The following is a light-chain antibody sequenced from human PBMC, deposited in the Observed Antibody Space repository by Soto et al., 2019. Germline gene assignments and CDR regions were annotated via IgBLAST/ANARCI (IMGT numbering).Light chain of an antibody. CDR1: QSVSSY. CDR2: DAS. J-gene: IGKJ4*01. Sequence: EIVLTQSPATLSLSPGERATLSCRASQSVSSYLAWYQQKPGQAPRLLIYDASNRATGSPARFSGSGSGTDFTLTISSLEPEDFAVYYCQQRSNWPPFGGGTKVEIK. V-gene: IGKV3-11*01. CDR3: QQRSNWPP.